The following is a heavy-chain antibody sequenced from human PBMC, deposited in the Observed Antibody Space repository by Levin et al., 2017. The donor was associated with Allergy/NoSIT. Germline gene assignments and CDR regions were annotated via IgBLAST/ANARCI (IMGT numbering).Heavy chain of an antibody. J-gene: IGHJ6*02. Sequence: SQTLSLPCTVSGGSISSYYWSWIRQPPGKGLEWIGYIYHSGSTNYNPSLKSRVTISVDTSKNQFSLKLSSVTAADTAVYYCARGYYASSGYPYYYYGMDVWGQGTTVTVSS. CDR3: ARGYYASSGYPYYYYGMDV. V-gene: IGHV4-59*01. CDR2: IYHSGST. CDR1: GGSISSYY. D-gene: IGHD3-22*01.